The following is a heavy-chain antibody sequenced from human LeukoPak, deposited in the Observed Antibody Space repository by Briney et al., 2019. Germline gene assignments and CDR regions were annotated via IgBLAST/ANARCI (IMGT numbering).Heavy chain of an antibody. CDR2: ISGSGGST. D-gene: IGHD1-14*01. Sequence: PGGTLRLSCAASGFTFSRYGMSWVRQAPGKGLEWVLAISGSGGSTYYADSVKGRYTISRDNSKNTLYLQMNSLRAEDTAVYYRAKDPSRIDAFDIWGQGTMVTVSS. CDR3: AKDPSRIDAFDI. V-gene: IGHV3-23*01. J-gene: IGHJ3*02. CDR1: GFTFSRYG.